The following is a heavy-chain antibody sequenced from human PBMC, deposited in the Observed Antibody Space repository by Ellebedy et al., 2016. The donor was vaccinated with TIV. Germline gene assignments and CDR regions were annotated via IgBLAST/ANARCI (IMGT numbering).Heavy chain of an antibody. CDR2: IYYSGST. Sequence: MPSETLSLTCTVSGGSISSGDYYWSWIRQPPGKGLEWIGYIYYSGSTYYNPSLKSRVTISVDTSKNQFSLKLSSVTAADTAVYYCASVKYYYGSGPDYWGQGTLVTVSS. J-gene: IGHJ4*02. D-gene: IGHD3-10*01. CDR3: ASVKYYYGSGPDY. V-gene: IGHV4-30-4*01. CDR1: GGSISSGDYY.